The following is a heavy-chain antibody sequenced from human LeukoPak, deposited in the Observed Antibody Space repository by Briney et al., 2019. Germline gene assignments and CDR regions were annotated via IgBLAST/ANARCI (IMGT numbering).Heavy chain of an antibody. CDR3: ARVGYSGNFDY. Sequence: ASVKVSCKASGYTFTSYYIHWVRQAPGQGLEWMGIINPSGGSTSYAQKFQGRVTMTRDTSTSTVYMELSSLRSEDTAVYYCARVGYSGNFDYWGQGTLVTVSS. V-gene: IGHV1-46*01. D-gene: IGHD4-23*01. J-gene: IGHJ4*02. CDR2: INPSGGST. CDR1: GYTFTSYY.